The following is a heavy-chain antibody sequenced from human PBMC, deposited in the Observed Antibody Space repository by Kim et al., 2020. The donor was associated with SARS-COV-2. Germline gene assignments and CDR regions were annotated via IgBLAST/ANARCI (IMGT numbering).Heavy chain of an antibody. V-gene: IGHV3-53*01. CDR3: AGDNYNNYLYKY. Sequence: GGSLRLSCAASEFSVSTKTMTWVRQAPGKGLEWVSIIYRNGTTYYADSVKGRFTTSRDTSKNTLYLQMDNLRADDTAVYYCAGDNYNNYLYKYWGQGTLVTVSA. D-gene: IGHD1-1*01. J-gene: IGHJ4*02. CDR2: IYRNGTT. CDR1: EFSVSTKT.